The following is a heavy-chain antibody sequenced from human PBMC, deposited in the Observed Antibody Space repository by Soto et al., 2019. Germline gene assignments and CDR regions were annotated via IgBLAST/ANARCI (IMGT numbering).Heavy chain of an antibody. J-gene: IGHJ6*02. CDR3: ARATFEINYGDYYYGMDV. D-gene: IGHD4-17*01. CDR1: GGSVSSGSYY. CDR2: IYYSGST. V-gene: IGHV4-61*01. Sequence: SETLSLTCTVSGGSVSSGSYYWSWIRQPPGKGLEWIGYIYYSGSTNYNPSLKSRVTISVDTSRNQSSLKLSSVTAADTAVYYCARATFEINYGDYYYGMDVWGQGTTVTVSS.